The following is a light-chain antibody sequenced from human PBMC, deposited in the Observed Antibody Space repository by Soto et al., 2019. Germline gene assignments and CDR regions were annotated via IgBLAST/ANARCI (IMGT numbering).Light chain of an antibody. CDR3: SSYTSSSSWL. V-gene: IGLV2-14*02. CDR2: EVS. Sequence: QSALTQPASVSGSPGQSITISCTGTSSDVGSYNLVSWYQQHPGKAPKVMIYEVSNRPSGVSNRFSGSKSGNTASLTISGLQAEDEADYYCSSYTSSSSWLFGGGTKLTVL. CDR1: SSDVGSYNL. J-gene: IGLJ3*02.